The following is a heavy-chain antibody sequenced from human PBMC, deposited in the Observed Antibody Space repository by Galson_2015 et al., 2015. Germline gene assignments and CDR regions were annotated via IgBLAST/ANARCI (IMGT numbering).Heavy chain of an antibody. CDR3: GRLAAHPPSFFFHVDV. CDR2: IYSGGST. V-gene: IGHV3-53*01. Sequence: SLRLSCAASGLSVISNYMTWVRQAPGKGLEWVSVIYSGGSTMDADSVRGRFTISRDKTENKLYLQMNSLRIEDTATYYCGRLAAHPPSFFFHVDVWGHGTTVIVS. CDR1: GLSVISNY. D-gene: IGHD2/OR15-2a*01. J-gene: IGHJ6*02.